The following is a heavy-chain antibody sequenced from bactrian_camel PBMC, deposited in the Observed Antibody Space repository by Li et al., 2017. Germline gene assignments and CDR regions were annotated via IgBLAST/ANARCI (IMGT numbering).Heavy chain of an antibody. J-gene: IGHJ4*01. Sequence: HVQLVESGGGLVQPGKSLRLSCSVSGFTFRSYAMSWVRQAPGKGLEWVAYWFDGSSNTHYADFAEGRFTISRDNAKNTVYLQMNSLKSDDTAMYYCATVDYSGGDFWGQGTQVTVS. CDR3: ATVDYSGGDF. CDR1: GFTFRSYA. V-gene: IGHV3-2*01. D-gene: IGHD2*01. CDR2: WFDGSSNT.